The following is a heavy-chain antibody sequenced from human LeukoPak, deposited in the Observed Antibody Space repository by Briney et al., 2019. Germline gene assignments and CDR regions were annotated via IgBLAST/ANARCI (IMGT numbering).Heavy chain of an antibody. V-gene: IGHV4-34*01. CDR3: AREEGLRYFD. Sequence: PSETLSLTCAVYGWSFSGYYWSWIRQPPGKGLEWIGEINHSGSTNYNPSLKSRVTISVDTSKNQFSLELSSVSAAETAVYYCAREEGLRYFDWGQGTLVTVSS. CDR2: INHSGST. J-gene: IGHJ4*02. CDR1: GWSFSGYY. D-gene: IGHD3-9*01.